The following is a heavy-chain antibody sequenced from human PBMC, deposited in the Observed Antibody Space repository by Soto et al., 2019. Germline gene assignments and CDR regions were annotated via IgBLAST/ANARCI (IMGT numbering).Heavy chain of an antibody. V-gene: IGHV1-18*01. CDR2: ISAYNGNT. CDR3: ARDLAVALIGY. Sequence: QVQLVQSGAEVKKPGASVKVSCKASGYSFTSYGITWVRHAPGQGLEWMGWISAYNGNTKYAQKSQGRVTRTTDTSPSTDYMELRSLRYDDTDGYYHARDLAVALIGYWGQGTLVTVSS. J-gene: IGHJ4*02. CDR1: GYSFTSYG. D-gene: IGHD6-19*01.